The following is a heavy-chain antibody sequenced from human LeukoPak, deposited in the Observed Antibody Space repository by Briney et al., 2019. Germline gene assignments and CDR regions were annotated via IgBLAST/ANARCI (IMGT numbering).Heavy chain of an antibody. CDR2: IYYSGST. D-gene: IGHD4-17*01. CDR3: ARGGHDYGDPFDY. Sequence: SETLSLTCTVSGGSISSSSYYWGWIRQPPGKGLEWIGSIYYSGSTYYNPSLKSRVTISVDTSKNQFSLKLSSVTAADTAVYYCARGGHDYGDPFDYWGQGTLVTVSS. CDR1: GGSISSSSYY. V-gene: IGHV4-39*01. J-gene: IGHJ4*02.